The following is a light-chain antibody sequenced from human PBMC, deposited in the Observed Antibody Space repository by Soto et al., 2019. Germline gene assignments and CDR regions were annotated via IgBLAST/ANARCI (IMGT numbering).Light chain of an antibody. CDR3: AAWDDRRNGDV. V-gene: IGLV1-44*01. Sequence: QSVLTQPPSASGTPGQRVTISCSGSSSNIGSNTVNWYQQLQGTAPQLLIYSNKQRPPGVPDRFSGAKSRTSASLAISGLQSEDEGDYYCAAWDDRRNGDVFGTGTKLTVL. J-gene: IGLJ1*01. CDR2: SNK. CDR1: SSNIGSNT.